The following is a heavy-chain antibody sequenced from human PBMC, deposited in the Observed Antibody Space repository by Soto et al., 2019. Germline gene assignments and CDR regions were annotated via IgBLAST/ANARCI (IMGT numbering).Heavy chain of an antibody. CDR1: GYTFTSYG. J-gene: IGHJ6*02. CDR3: ARVGLYDILTGYPYYYYGMDV. CDR2: ISAYNGNT. V-gene: IGHV1-18*04. Sequence: ASVKVSCKASGYTFTSYGISWVRQAPGQGLEWMGWISAYNGNTNYAQKLQGRVTMTTDTSTSTAYMELRSLRSDDTAVYYCARVGLYDILTGYPYYYYGMDVWAKGPRSPSP. D-gene: IGHD3-9*01.